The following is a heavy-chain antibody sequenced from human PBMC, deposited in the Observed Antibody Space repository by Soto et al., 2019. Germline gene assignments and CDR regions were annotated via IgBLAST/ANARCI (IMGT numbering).Heavy chain of an antibody. CDR3: ADWFRPNPGYLDF. J-gene: IGHJ4*02. D-gene: IGHD3-9*01. V-gene: IGHV4-59*08. Sequence: SETLSLTCSVSGGSISNYYWSWIRQPPGKGLEWIGFILYSGSTKYSPSLKSRVTISVDTSKNQFSLKLSSVTAADTAVYYGADWFRPNPGYLDFWGLGTLVPVSP. CDR1: GGSISNYY. CDR2: ILYSGST.